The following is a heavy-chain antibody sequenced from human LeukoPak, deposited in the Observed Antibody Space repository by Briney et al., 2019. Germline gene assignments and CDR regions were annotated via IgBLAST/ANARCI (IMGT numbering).Heavy chain of an antibody. D-gene: IGHD5-12*01. CDR3: ARWTIVATITSHLDY. J-gene: IGHJ4*02. CDR1: GYSFTSYW. Sequence: GESLKISCKGSGYSFTSYWIGWVRQMPGKGLEWMGIIYPGDSDTRYSPSFQGQVTISADKSISTAYLQWSSLKASDTAMYYCARWTIVATITSHLDYWGQGTLVTVSS. CDR2: IYPGDSDT. V-gene: IGHV5-51*01.